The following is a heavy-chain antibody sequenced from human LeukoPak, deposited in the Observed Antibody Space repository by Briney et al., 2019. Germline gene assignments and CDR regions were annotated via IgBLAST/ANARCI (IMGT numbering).Heavy chain of an antibody. Sequence: PGGSLRLSCTVSGFTFSGYAMNWVRQVPGKGLEWVSGITGSGGSTYYADSVKGRFTISRDNSKNTLYLQMNSLRADDTAVYYCAKCVVNYWYFDLWGRGTLVTVSS. CDR1: GFTFSGYA. V-gene: IGHV3-23*01. CDR3: AKCVVNYWYFDL. J-gene: IGHJ2*01. CDR2: ITGSGGST. D-gene: IGHD2/OR15-2a*01.